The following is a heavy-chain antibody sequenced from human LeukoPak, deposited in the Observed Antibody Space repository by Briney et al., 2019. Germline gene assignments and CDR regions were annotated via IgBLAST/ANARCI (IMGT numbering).Heavy chain of an antibody. CDR3: ASSGGWFDP. D-gene: IGHD1-26*01. CDR1: GFTFSSYS. J-gene: IGHJ5*02. CDR2: ISSSSSTI. Sequence: GGSLRLSCAASGFTFSSYSMNWVRQAPGKGLEWVSCISSSSSTIYYADSVKGRFTISRDNAKNSLYLQMNSLRAEDTAVYYCASSGGWFDPWGQGTLVTVSS. V-gene: IGHV3-48*01.